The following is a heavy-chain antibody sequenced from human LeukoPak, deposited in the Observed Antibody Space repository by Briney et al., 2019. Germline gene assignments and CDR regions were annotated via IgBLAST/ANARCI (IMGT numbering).Heavy chain of an antibody. V-gene: IGHV3-7*03. Sequence: GSLRLSCAASGFTFNSYWITWVRQAPGKGLEGVADIKQDGSDKYYAGSVKGRFTISRDNAKNSLYLQMNSLRAEDTAVYFCARYNSAWKTDDYWGQGTLVTVSS. CDR1: GFTFNSYW. CDR2: IKQDGSDK. J-gene: IGHJ4*02. CDR3: ARYNSAWKTDDY. D-gene: IGHD6-19*01.